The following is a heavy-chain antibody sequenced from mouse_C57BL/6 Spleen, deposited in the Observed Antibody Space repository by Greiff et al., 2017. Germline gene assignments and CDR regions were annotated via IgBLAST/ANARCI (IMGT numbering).Heavy chain of an antibody. D-gene: IGHD1-1*01. Sequence: VKLMESGPGLVAPSQSLSITCTVSGFSLTSYAISWVRQPPGKGLEWLGVIWTGGGTNYNSALKSRLSISKDNSKSQVFLKMNSLQTDDTARYYCARSIYYYGKDAMDYWGQGTSVTVSS. CDR1: GFSLTSYA. CDR3: ARSIYYYGKDAMDY. V-gene: IGHV2-9-1*01. J-gene: IGHJ4*01. CDR2: IWTGGGT.